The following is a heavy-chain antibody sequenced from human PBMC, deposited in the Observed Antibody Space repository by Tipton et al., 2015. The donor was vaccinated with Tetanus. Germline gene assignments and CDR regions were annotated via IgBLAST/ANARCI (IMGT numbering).Heavy chain of an antibody. D-gene: IGHD3-10*01. CDR1: GGSLSSYF. V-gene: IGHV4-59*08. CDR2: IYYSGST. CDR3: ARATMVRGVLYMDV. J-gene: IGHJ6*02. Sequence: GLVKPSETLSLTCTVSGGSLSSYFWSWIRQPPGKGLEWIGYIYYSGSTNYNPSLKSRVTISVDTSKNQFSLKLSSVTAADTAVYYCARATMVRGVLYMDVWGQGTTVTVSS.